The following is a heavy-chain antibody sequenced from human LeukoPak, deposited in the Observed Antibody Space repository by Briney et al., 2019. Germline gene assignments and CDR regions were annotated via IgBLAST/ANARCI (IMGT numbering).Heavy chain of an antibody. D-gene: IGHD2-21*02. V-gene: IGHV3-48*03. CDR1: GFTFSSYE. CDR3: ARIRAYCGGDCHSPDAFDI. J-gene: IGHJ3*02. CDR2: ISSSGSTI. Sequence: GGSLRLSCAASGFTFSSYEMNWVRQAPGKGLEWVSYISSSGSTIYYADSVKGRFTISRDNSKNTLYLQMNSLRAEDTAVYYCARIRAYCGGDCHSPDAFDIWGQGTMVTVSS.